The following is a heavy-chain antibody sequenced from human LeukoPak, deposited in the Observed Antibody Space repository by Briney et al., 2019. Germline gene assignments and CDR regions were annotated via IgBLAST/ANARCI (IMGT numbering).Heavy chain of an antibody. J-gene: IGHJ4*02. CDR3: PRPSYASGWNPFDY. CDR2: ISGGGITT. CDR1: GFTFSNYA. Sequence: GGSLRLSCAASGFTFSNYAMSWVRQAPGKGLEWVSTISGGGITTYYADSAKGRFTISKDNSKNTMFLQMNSLRADDTAVYYCPRPSYASGWNPFDYWGQGILVTVSS. V-gene: IGHV3-23*01. D-gene: IGHD6-19*01.